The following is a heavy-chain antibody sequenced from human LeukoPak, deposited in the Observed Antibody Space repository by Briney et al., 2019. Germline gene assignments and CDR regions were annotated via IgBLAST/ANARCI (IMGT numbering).Heavy chain of an antibody. Sequence: GGSLRLSCAASAFTFTNYWMTWGRQAPGKGLEWVANINQDGSEKYYVDSVKGRFTISRDNAKNSLYLQMNSLRAEDTAVYYCARDGLTTGFDALDYWGQGTLVTVSS. CDR1: AFTFTNYW. CDR3: ARDGLTTGFDALDY. D-gene: IGHD2/OR15-2a*01. CDR2: INQDGSEK. J-gene: IGHJ4*02. V-gene: IGHV3-7*03.